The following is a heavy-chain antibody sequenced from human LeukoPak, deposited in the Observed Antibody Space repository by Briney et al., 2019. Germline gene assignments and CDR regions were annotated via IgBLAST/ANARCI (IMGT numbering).Heavy chain of an antibody. J-gene: IGHJ6*02. CDR3: ARDKALGYCSDGSCYSADYYYGMDV. CDR1: GFTFSSYA. CDR2: ISYDGSNK. Sequence: GGSLRLSCAASGFTFSSYAMHWVRQAPGKGLEWVAVISYDGSNKYYADSVKGRFTISRDNSKNTLYLQMNSLRAEDTAVYYCARDKALGYCSDGSCYSADYYYGMDVWGQGTTVTVSS. V-gene: IGHV3-30*04. D-gene: IGHD2-15*01.